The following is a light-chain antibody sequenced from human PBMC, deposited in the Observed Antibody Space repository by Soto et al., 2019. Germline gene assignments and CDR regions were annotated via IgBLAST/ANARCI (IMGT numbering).Light chain of an antibody. CDR2: AAS. J-gene: IGKJ5*01. CDR1: EDISTW. Sequence: DIQVTQSPSSVSASVGDRCTITCLSVEDISTWLAWYQQKPWKAPKLLIYAASSLQSGVPSRFSGSGSGTDFTLTISSLQPEDFATDYCQHADSFPLITFGQGTRLEIK. CDR3: QHADSFPLIT. V-gene: IGKV1-12*01.